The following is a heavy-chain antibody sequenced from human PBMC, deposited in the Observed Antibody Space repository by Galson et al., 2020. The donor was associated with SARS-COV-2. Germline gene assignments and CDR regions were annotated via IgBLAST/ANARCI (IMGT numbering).Heavy chain of an antibody. CDR3: AKHLGWNDPLPHDFYYYGMDV. CDR1: GFTFSSYA. J-gene: IGHJ6*02. CDR2: ISYDGSNK. Sequence: GGYLRLSCAASGFTFSSYAMHWVRQAPGKGLEWVAVISYDGSNKYYRDSVKGRFTISRDNSNSTLYLQMRSLRAEDTAVYYCAKHLGWNDPLPHDFYYYGMDVWGQGTTVTVSS. D-gene: IGHD1-1*01. V-gene: IGHV3-30*18.